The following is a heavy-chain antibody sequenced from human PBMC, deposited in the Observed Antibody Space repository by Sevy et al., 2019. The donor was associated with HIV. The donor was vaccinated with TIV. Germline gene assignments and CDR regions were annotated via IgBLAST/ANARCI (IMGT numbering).Heavy chain of an antibody. CDR1: GFSFSDYW. CDR3: ARDSGAGLDS. J-gene: IGHJ5*02. V-gene: IGHV3-74*03. D-gene: IGHD3-10*01. Sequence: GGSLRLSCAVSGFSFSDYWMHWVRQTPGKGLEWVARISFEGNTTSYADSVKGRFTISRDNAKKILHLQVNSLTVKDTAVYYCARDSGAGLDSWGQGTLVTVSS. CDR2: ISFEGNTT.